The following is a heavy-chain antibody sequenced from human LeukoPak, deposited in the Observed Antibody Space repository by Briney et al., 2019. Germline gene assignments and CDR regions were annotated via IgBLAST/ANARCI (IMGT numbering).Heavy chain of an antibody. D-gene: IGHD5/OR15-5a*01. V-gene: IGHV4-59*11. CDR3: ARGALRGFYAFFYMDV. CDR2: ISSSGST. J-gene: IGHJ6*03. CDR1: GGSISSHY. Sequence: PSETLSLTCTVSGGSISSHYWIWIRQSPEKGLEWIGDISSSGSTGYNPSLRSRVTISLDTSKNQLSLNLSSVTAADTAVYYCARGALRGFYAFFYMDVWGKGTTVTVSS.